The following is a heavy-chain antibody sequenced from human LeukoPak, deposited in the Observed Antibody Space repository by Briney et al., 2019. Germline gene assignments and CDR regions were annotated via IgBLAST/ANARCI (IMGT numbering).Heavy chain of an antibody. CDR1: GGSFSGYY. CDR2: INHSGST. J-gene: IGHJ6*03. CDR3: ARRGPGWVNRVNYHYYYMDV. V-gene: IGHV4-34*01. D-gene: IGHD2/OR15-2a*01. Sequence: PSETLSLTCAVYGGSFSGYYWSWIRQPPGKGLEWIGEINHSGSTNYNPSLRSRVTISVDTSKNQFSLKLSSVTAADTAVYYCARRGPGWVNRVNYHYYYMDVWGKGTTVTISS.